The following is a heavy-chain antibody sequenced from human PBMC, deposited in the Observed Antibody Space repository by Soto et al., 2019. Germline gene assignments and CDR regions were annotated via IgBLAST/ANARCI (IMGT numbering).Heavy chain of an antibody. Sequence: GGSLRLSCAASGFTFSSYSMNWVRQAPGKGLEWVSPISSSSSYIYYADSVKGRFTISRDNAKNSLYLQMNSLRAEDTAVYYCARVAALYDYIWGSPIDYWGQGTLVTVSS. CDR3: ARVAALYDYIWGSPIDY. D-gene: IGHD3-16*01. V-gene: IGHV3-21*01. CDR1: GFTFSSYS. J-gene: IGHJ4*02. CDR2: ISSSSSYI.